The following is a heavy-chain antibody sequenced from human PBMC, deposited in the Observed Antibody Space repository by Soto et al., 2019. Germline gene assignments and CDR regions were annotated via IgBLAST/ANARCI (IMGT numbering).Heavy chain of an antibody. CDR2: IYYSGST. CDR3: ETSRDGYNPDPYFDY. D-gene: IGHD5-12*01. J-gene: IGHJ4*02. V-gene: IGHV4-59*01. Sequence: SETLSLTCTVSGGSISSYYWSWIRQPPGKGLEWIGYIYYSGSTNYNPSLKSRVTISVDTSKNQFSLKLSSVTAADTAVYYCETSRDGYNPDPYFDYWGQGTLVTVYS. CDR1: GGSISSYY.